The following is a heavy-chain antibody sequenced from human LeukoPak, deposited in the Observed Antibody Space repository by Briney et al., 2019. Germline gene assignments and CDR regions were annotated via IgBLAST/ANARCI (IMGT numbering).Heavy chain of an antibody. Sequence: PSETLSLSCTVSGGSISGYYWSWIRQPPGKGLEWIGYIYYTGSTSYNPSLKSRVTISVETSKKQFSVRLSSVTAADTAVYYCGRVDTSGSVLWGQGTMVTVSS. CDR1: GGSISGYY. J-gene: IGHJ3*01. D-gene: IGHD6-19*01. V-gene: IGHV4-59*01. CDR2: IYYTGST. CDR3: GRVDTSGSVL.